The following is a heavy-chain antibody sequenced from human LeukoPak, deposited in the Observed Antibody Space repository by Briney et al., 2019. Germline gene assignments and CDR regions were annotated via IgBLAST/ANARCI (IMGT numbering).Heavy chain of an antibody. J-gene: IGHJ6*02. CDR1: GFTFSSYS. D-gene: IGHD2-21*02. CDR3: ARGMSYCGGDCRAAPPNYGMDV. V-gene: IGHV3-21*01. CDR2: ISSSSSYI. Sequence: GGSLRLSCAASGFTFSSYSMNWVRQAPGKGLEWVSSISSSSSYIYYADSVKGRFTISRDNAKNSLYLQMNSLRAEDTAVYYCARGMSYCGGDCRAAPPNYGMDVWGQGTTVTVSS.